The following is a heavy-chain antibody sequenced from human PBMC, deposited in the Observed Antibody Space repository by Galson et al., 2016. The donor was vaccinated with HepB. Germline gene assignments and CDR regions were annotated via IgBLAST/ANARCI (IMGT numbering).Heavy chain of an antibody. J-gene: IGHJ3*02. CDR2: VSGRGDNT. CDR1: GFSFSIYA. V-gene: IGHV3-23*01. CDR3: VRKSTTGSGNSFEM. D-gene: IGHD1-14*01. Sequence: SLRLSCAASGFSFSIYAMSWVRQAPGKGLEWVAAVSGRGDNTYYADSVKGRFTISRDNARSTLYLQISSLRVEDTAVYYCVRKSTTGSGNSFEMWGQGTMVTVSS.